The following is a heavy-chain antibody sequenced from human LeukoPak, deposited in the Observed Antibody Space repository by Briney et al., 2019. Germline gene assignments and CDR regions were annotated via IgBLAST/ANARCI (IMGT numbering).Heavy chain of an antibody. CDR3: ARPTERYYYDSSGYFDALDI. CDR2: INHSGST. V-gene: IGHV4-34*01. Sequence: SETLSLTCAVYGGSFSGYYWSWIRQPPGKGLEWIGEINHSGSTNYNPSLKSRVTISVDTSKNQFSLKLTSVTAADTAVYYCARPTERYYYDSSGYFDALDIWGQGTMVTVSS. D-gene: IGHD3-22*01. J-gene: IGHJ3*02. CDR1: GGSFSGYY.